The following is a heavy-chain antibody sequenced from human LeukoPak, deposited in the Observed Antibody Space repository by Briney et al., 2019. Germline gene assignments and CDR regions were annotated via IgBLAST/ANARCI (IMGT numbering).Heavy chain of an antibody. D-gene: IGHD3-10*01. Sequence: SVKVSCKASGGTFSSYAISWVRQAPGQGLEWMGGIIPIFGTANYAQKFQGRVTITADKSTSTAYMELSSLRSEDTAVYYCARGSPRLYYYGSGSLNYYYMDVWGKGTTVTVSS. J-gene: IGHJ6*03. CDR3: ARGSPRLYYYGSGSLNYYYMDV. CDR1: GGTFSSYA. V-gene: IGHV1-69*06. CDR2: IIPIFGTA.